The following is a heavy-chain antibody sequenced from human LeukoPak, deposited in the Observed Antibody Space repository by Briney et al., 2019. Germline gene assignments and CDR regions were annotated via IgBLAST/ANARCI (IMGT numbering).Heavy chain of an antibody. V-gene: IGHV1-46*01. CDR1: GYTFTNYY. J-gene: IGHJ3*02. CDR2: INPGGGNT. D-gene: IGHD4-11*01. Sequence: ASVKVSCKASGYTFTNYYIHWVRQAPGQGLEWMGLINPGGGNTSYAQKFQGRVTMTRDMSTSTVYMELSSLRSEDTAVYYCARDATVTTSDAFDIWGQGTMVTVSS. CDR3: ARDATVTTSDAFDI.